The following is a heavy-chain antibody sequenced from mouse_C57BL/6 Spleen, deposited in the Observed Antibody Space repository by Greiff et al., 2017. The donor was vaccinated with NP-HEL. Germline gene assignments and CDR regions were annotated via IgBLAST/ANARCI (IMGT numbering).Heavy chain of an antibody. CDR1: GFTFSDYG. CDR3: ARLRIDYAMDY. J-gene: IGHJ4*01. Sequence: EVQLVESGGGLVKPGGSLKLSCAASGFTFSDYGMHWVRQAPEKGLEWVAYISRGSSTIYYADTVKGRFTISRDNAKNTLFLQMTSLRSEDTAMYYCARLRIDYAMDYWGQGTSVTVSS. V-gene: IGHV5-17*01. CDR2: ISRGSSTI.